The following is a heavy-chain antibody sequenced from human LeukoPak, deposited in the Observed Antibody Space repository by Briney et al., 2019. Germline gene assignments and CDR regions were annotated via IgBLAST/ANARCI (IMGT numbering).Heavy chain of an antibody. CDR1: GYTFSRNG. D-gene: IGHD6-19*01. CDR3: ARYTTGHGFDF. CDR2: IWYDGSDE. J-gene: IGHJ4*02. V-gene: IGHV3-33*08. Sequence: GGSLRLSCAASGYTFSRNGMHWVRQAPGKGLEWVAYIWYDGSDEDYADSVKGRFTISRDNSRNTLYLQVNSLRAEDTAVYYCARYTTGHGFDFWGQGTLVTVSS.